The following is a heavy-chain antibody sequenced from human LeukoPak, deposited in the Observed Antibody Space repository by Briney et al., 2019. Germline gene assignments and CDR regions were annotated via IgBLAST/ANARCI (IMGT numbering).Heavy chain of an antibody. CDR3: ARDAETYTYYYYGMDV. CDR1: GFTFSSYS. J-gene: IGHJ6*02. Sequence: GGSLRPSCAASGFTFSSYSMNWVRQAPGKGLEWVSSISSSSSYIYYADSVKGRFTISRDNAKNSLYLQMNSLRAEDTAVYYCARDAETYTYYYYGMDVWGQGTTVTVSS. D-gene: IGHD1-14*01. V-gene: IGHV3-21*01. CDR2: ISSSSSYI.